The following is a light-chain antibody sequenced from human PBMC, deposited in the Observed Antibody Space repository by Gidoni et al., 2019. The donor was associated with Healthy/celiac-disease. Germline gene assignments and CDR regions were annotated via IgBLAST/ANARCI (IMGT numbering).Light chain of an antibody. CDR1: QSISSW. Sequence: DIQMTQSPSTLSASVGDRVTITCRASQSISSWLAWYQQKPGKAPKLLIYKASSLESGVPSRFSGSGSGKEVTLTISSLQPDDSATYYCQKYNSYPRTFGQGTKVEIK. CDR2: KAS. J-gene: IGKJ1*01. CDR3: QKYNSYPRT. V-gene: IGKV1-5*03.